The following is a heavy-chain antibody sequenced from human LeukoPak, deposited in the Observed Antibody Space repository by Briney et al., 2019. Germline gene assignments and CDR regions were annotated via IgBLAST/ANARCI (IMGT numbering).Heavy chain of an antibody. D-gene: IGHD3-16*01. CDR3: ARYGLAGFYFDY. Sequence: SETLSLTCTVSGGPISEYYWGWVRQPPGKGLEWIAFTSFSGNTNYKPSLQSRITMSLDTSMPQFSLKLNSVTAADTAVYYCARYGLAGFYFDYWGQGTLATVSS. CDR2: TSFSGNT. J-gene: IGHJ4*02. CDR1: GGPISEYY. V-gene: IGHV4-59*01.